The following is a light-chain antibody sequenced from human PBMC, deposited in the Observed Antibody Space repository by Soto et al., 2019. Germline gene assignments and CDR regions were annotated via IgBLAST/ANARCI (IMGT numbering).Light chain of an antibody. V-gene: IGKV4-1*01. CDR2: GAS. CDR3: QQYYSIPWT. J-gene: IGKJ1*01. Sequence: DIVMTQSPDSMSVSLGERATINCKSSQSVFNSPTNRNLLAWFQQRPGQPPRLLLYGASIRESGVPDRFSGSGSGTDFTLTISRLQAEDVAVYYCQQYYSIPWTFGQGTKVEIK. CDR1: QSVFNSPTNRNL.